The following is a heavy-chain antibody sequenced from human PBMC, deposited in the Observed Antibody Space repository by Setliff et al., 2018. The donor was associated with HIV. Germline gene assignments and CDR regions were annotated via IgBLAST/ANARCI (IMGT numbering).Heavy chain of an antibody. CDR2: INPNSGGT. V-gene: IGHV1-2*06. CDR3: ASKVHCTNGVCLDAFDI. CDR1: GYTFTAYF. D-gene: IGHD2-8*01. J-gene: IGHJ3*02. Sequence: ASVKVSCKDSGYTFTAYFMHWVRQAPGQGLEWMGRINPNSGGTNYAQKFQGRVTMTRDTSITTAYMELSRLRSDDTAVYYCASKVHCTNGVCLDAFDIWGQGTMVTVSS.